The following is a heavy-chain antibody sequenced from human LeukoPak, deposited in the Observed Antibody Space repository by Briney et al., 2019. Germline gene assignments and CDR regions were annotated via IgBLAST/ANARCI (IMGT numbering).Heavy chain of an antibody. CDR2: ISWNSSSR. J-gene: IGHJ4*02. V-gene: IGHV3-9*03. CDR1: GFTFDDYA. Sequence: GGSLRLSCAASGFTFDDYAMHWVRHAPGKGLEWVSGISWNSSSRGYADSVKGRFTISRDNAKNSLYLQMNSLRAEDMALYYCAKGTAMVIGGEYYFDYWGQGTLVTVSS. D-gene: IGHD5-18*01. CDR3: AKGTAMVIGGEYYFDY.